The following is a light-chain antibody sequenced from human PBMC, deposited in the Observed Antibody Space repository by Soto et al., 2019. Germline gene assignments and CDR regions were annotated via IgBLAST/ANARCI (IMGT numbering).Light chain of an antibody. V-gene: IGKV3-11*01. Sequence: EIVLTQSPATLSLSPGERATLSCRASQSVSRYLAWYQQKPGQAPRLLIYDASNRATGIPARFSGSGSGTDFTLTISSLEPEDFAVYYCQQRIHWPPRFTFGPGTKVDIK. CDR3: QQRIHWPPRFT. CDR2: DAS. CDR1: QSVSRY. J-gene: IGKJ3*01.